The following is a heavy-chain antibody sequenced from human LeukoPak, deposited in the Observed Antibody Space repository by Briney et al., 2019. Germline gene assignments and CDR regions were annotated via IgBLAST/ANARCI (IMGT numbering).Heavy chain of an antibody. CDR1: GFTFSNYD. J-gene: IGHJ4*02. Sequence: GGSLRLSCAASGFTFSNYDMSWVRQAPGKGLEWVSGISGSGGSTYHADSVKGRFTISRDNSKNTLYLQMNSLRAEDTAVYYCAKELGSSGYFDYWGQGTLVTVSS. D-gene: IGHD3-22*01. CDR3: AKELGSSGYFDY. V-gene: IGHV3-23*01. CDR2: ISGSGGST.